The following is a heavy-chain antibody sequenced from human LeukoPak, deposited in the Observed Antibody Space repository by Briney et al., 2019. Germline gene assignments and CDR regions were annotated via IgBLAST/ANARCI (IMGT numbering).Heavy chain of an antibody. D-gene: IGHD3-10*01. CDR1: GGSISSYY. Sequence: PSETLSLTCTVSGGSISSYYWTWIRQPPGKGLEWIGNIYHSGRTNYHPSLKSRLTISIDTSKNQFSLKLTSVTAADTAVYYCARCTLATEDRGSGVDVWGQGTTVTVSS. V-gene: IGHV4-59*01. J-gene: IGHJ6*02. CDR2: IYHSGRT. CDR3: ARCTLATEDRGSGVDV.